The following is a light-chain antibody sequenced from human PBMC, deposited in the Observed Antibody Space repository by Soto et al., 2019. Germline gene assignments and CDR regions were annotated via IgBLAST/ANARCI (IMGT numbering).Light chain of an antibody. CDR2: DVS. Sequence: QSALTQPRSVSGSPGQSVTISCTGTSSDVGGYNYVSWYQQHPGKAPKLMIYDVSKRPSGVPDRFSGSKSGNTASLTISGLRAEDEADYYCCSYAGGYTYVFGTGTKLTVL. J-gene: IGLJ1*01. CDR3: CSYAGGYTYV. CDR1: SSDVGGYNY. V-gene: IGLV2-11*01.